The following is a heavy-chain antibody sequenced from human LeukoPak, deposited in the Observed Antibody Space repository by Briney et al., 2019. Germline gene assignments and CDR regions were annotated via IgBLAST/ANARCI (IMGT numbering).Heavy chain of an antibody. V-gene: IGHV3-23*01. J-gene: IGHJ4*02. Sequence: GGSLRLSCAASGFTFSSYAMSWVRQAPGKGLEWVSAISGSGGSTYYADSVKGRFTVSRDNSKNMVYLQMSSLRAEDTALYYCAKSDYGYYFDSWGQGTLVTVSS. CDR2: ISGSGGST. D-gene: IGHD4-17*01. CDR3: AKSDYGYYFDS. CDR1: GFTFSSYA.